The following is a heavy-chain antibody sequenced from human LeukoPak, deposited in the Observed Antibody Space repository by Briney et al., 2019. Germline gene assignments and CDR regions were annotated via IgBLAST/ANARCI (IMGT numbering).Heavy chain of an antibody. V-gene: IGHV4-39*01. Sequence: PSETLSLTCTVSGGSISSSSYYWGWIRQPPGKGLERIGSIYYSGSTYYNPSLKSRVTISVDTSKNQFSLKLSSVTAADTAVYYCASLYQDGPSGAFDIWGQGTMVTVSS. J-gene: IGHJ3*02. D-gene: IGHD5-24*01. CDR1: GGSISSSSYY. CDR3: ASLYQDGPSGAFDI. CDR2: IYYSGST.